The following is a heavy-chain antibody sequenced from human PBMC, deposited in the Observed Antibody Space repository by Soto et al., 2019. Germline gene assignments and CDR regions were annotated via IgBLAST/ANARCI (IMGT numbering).Heavy chain of an antibody. CDR2: IIPLVDLS. J-gene: IGHJ4*02. CDR1: GYTFTSYG. Sequence: GASVKVSCKASGYTFTSYGISWVRQAPGQGLEWMGRIIPLVDLSTYAQKLEGRVTITADKSASTAYMELSSLRSEDTAVYYCARVTAVAGNYFDYWGQGNQVTVS. D-gene: IGHD6-19*01. CDR3: ARVTAVAGNYFDY. V-gene: IGHV1-69*04.